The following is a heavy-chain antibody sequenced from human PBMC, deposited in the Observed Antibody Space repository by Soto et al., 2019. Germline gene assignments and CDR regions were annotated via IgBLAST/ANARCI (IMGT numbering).Heavy chain of an antibody. V-gene: IGHV3-48*02. CDR1: GFTFSSYS. Sequence: GESLKISCAASGFTFSSYSMNWVRQAPGKGLEWVSYISSSSSTIYYADSVKGRFTISRDNAKNSLYLQMNSLRDEDTAVYYCARDRTWDYDSSGYYDYWGQGTLVTVSS. J-gene: IGHJ4*02. CDR2: ISSSSSTI. D-gene: IGHD3-22*01. CDR3: ARDRTWDYDSSGYYDY.